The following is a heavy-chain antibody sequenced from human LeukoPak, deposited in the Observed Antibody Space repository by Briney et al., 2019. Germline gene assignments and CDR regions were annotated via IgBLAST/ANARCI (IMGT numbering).Heavy chain of an antibody. D-gene: IGHD2-15*01. CDR2: ISAGSSNT. Sequence: GGSRRLSYSASGLLLPSYCMHWLRQAPGKGLQWVSYISAGSSNTFYADSVNAQFTISRDDADNSLHLQINSLSAEDTAVYYGASDAGQDGTPFSFDSWGQGALVTVSS. CDR3: ASDAGQDGTPFSFDS. J-gene: IGHJ4*02. V-gene: IGHV3-48*01. CDR1: GLLLPSYC.